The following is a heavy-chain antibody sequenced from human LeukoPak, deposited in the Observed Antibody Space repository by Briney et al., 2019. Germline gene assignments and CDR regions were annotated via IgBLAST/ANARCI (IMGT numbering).Heavy chain of an antibody. CDR1: GFTFGDYA. Sequence: GRSPRLSCTASGFTFGDYAMSWFRQAPGKGLEWVGFIRSKAYGGTTEYAASVKGRFTISRDDSKSIAYLQMNSLKTEDTAVYYCTRDGRIAHCGGDCDSGNDYWGQGTLVTVSS. V-gene: IGHV3-49*03. CDR2: IRSKAYGGTT. CDR3: TRDGRIAHCGGDCDSGNDY. D-gene: IGHD2-21*02. J-gene: IGHJ4*02.